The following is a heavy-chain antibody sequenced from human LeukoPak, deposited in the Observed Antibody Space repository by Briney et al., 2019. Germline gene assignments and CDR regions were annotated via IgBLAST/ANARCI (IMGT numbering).Heavy chain of an antibody. V-gene: IGHV4-4*02. D-gene: IGHD2-15*01. CDR3: ARSGGYLDP. CDR2: IYYSGST. Sequence: PSETLSLTCAVSGGSISSNNWWGWVRQPPGKGLEWIGYIYYSGSTYYNPSLKSRVTISVDTSKNQFSLKLSSVTAADTAVYYCARSGGYLDPWGQGTLVTVSS. CDR1: GGSISSNNW. J-gene: IGHJ5*02.